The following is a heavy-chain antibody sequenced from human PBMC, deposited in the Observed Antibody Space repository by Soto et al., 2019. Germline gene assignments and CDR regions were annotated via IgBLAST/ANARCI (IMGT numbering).Heavy chain of an antibody. V-gene: IGHV3-33*01. D-gene: IGHD1-26*01. CDR3: ARDRHSGSYDDPGAGLDY. J-gene: IGHJ4*02. CDR2: IWYNGSNK. Sequence: QAGGSLRLSCAASGFTFSSYGMHWVRQAPGKGLEWVAVIWYNGSNKYYADSVKGRFTISRDNSKNTLYLQMNSLRAEDTAVYYCARDRHSGSYDDPGAGLDYGGQGTLVTVSS. CDR1: GFTFSSYG.